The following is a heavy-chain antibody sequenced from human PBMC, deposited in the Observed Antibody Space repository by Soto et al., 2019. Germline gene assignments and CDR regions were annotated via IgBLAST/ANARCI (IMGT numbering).Heavy chain of an antibody. V-gene: IGHV1-8*01. J-gene: IGHJ6*03. CDR2: MNPNSGNT. CDR3: ARRVYSSSSLYYYYYYMDV. CDR1: GYTFTSYD. D-gene: IGHD6-6*01. Sequence: ASVKVSCKASGYTFTSYDINWVRQATGQGLEWIGWMNPNSGNTGYAQKFQGRVTMTRNTSISTAYMELSSLRSEDTAVYYCARRVYSSSSLYYYYYYMDVWGKGTTVTVSS.